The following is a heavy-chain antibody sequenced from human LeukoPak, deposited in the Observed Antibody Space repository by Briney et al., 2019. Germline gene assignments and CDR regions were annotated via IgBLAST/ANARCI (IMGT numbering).Heavy chain of an antibody. CDR3: ARATHYYESSGYDY. J-gene: IGHJ4*02. D-gene: IGHD3-22*01. CDR1: GFTFSSYA. V-gene: IGHV3-23*01. CDR2: ISGSGGST. Sequence: GGSLRLSCAGSGFTFSSYAMSWVRQAPGKGLEWVSIISGSGGSTYYADSVKGRFTISRDNAKNSLYLQMNSLRAEDTALYYCARATHYYESSGYDYWGQGTLVTVSS.